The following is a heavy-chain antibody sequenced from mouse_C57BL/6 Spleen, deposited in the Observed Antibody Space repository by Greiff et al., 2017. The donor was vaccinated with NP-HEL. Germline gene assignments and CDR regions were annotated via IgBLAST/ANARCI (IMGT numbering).Heavy chain of an antibody. CDR2: IWRGGST. Sequence: QVQLQQSGPGLVQPSQSLSITCTVSGFSLTSYGVHWVRQSPGKGLEWLGVIWRGGSTDYNAAFMSRLSITKDNSKSQVFFKMNSLQADDTAIYYCAKTYYSNPGYFDYWGQGTTLTVSS. D-gene: IGHD2-5*01. V-gene: IGHV2-5*01. CDR1: GFSLTSYG. J-gene: IGHJ2*01. CDR3: AKTYYSNPGYFDY.